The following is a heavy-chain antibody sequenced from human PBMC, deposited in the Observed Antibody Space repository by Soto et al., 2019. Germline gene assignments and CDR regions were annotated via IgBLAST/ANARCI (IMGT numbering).Heavy chain of an antibody. J-gene: IGHJ3*02. Sequence: SETLSLTCAVYGGSFSGYYWSWIRQPPGKGLEWIGEMNHSGSTNYNPSLKSRVTISVDTSKNQFSLKLSSVTAADTAVYYCARGGITGTVRSAFDIWGQGTMVTVSS. CDR3: ARGGITGTVRSAFDI. CDR2: MNHSGST. D-gene: IGHD1-20*01. CDR1: GGSFSGYY. V-gene: IGHV4-34*09.